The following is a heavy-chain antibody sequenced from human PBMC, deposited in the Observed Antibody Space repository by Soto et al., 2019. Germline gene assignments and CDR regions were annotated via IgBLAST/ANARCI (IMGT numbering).Heavy chain of an antibody. CDR1: GCTFSSYA. D-gene: IGHD1-1*01. V-gene: IGHV1-69*13. CDR3: ARGTQLTYFDY. J-gene: IGHJ4*02. Sequence: SVKVSCKASGCTFSSYAISWVRQAPGQGLEWMGGIIPIFGTANYAQKFQGRVTITADESTSTAYMELSSLRSEDTAVYYCARGTQLTYFDYWGQGTLITVSS. CDR2: IIPIFGTA.